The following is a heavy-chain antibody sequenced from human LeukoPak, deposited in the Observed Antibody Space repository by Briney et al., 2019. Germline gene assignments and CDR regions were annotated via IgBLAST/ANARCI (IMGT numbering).Heavy chain of an antibody. CDR3: AKDSGDGYNTYYFDY. V-gene: IGHV3-33*06. CDR1: GFTFSTYV. J-gene: IGHJ4*02. Sequence: PGGSLRLSCAASGFTFSTYVMHWVRQAPGKGLEWVAVIWYDGSNKYYADSVKGRFTISRDNSKNTLYLQMNSLRAEDTAVYYCAKDSGDGYNTYYFDYWGLGTLVTVSS. D-gene: IGHD5-24*01. CDR2: IWYDGSNK.